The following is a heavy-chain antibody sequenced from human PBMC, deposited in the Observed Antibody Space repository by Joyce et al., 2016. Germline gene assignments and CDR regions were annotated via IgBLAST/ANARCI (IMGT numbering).Heavy chain of an antibody. V-gene: IGHV3-30-3*01. Sequence: QVQLVESGGGVVQPGRSLRLSWAASGFTFSSAAMPWVRQAPGKGLEWVAVISYDGSFKNYADSARGRFTISSDNSMNTVFLQMNSLRPEDTAVYYCENHLFSWGRGTLVTVSS. CDR2: ISYDGSFK. CDR3: ENHLFS. CDR1: GFTFSSAA. J-gene: IGHJ1*01.